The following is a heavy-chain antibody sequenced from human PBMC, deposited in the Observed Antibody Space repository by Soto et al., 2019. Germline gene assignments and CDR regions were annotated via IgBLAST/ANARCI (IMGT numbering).Heavy chain of an antibody. CDR3: ASSRAGGDYGDYVGYPSRPPQFDY. Sequence: PSETLSLTCTVSGGSISSGGYYWSWIRQHPGKGLEWIGYIYYSGSTYYNPSLKSRVTISVDTSKNQFSLKLSSVTAADTAVYYCASSRAGGDYGDYVGYPSRPPQFDYWGQGTLVTVSS. CDR1: GGSISSGGYY. D-gene: IGHD4-17*01. CDR2: IYYSGST. J-gene: IGHJ4*02. V-gene: IGHV4-31*03.